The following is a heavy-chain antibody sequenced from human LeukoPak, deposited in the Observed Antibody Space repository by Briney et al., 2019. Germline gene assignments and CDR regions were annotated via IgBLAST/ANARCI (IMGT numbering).Heavy chain of an antibody. J-gene: IGHJ4*02. CDR2: IRGSGDTT. CDR3: ARGSSCAD. Sequence: GGSLRLSCAASGFTFSNYAMSWVRQAPGKGLEWVSGIRGSGDTTYYADSVKGRFTISRDNSKNTLYLQMNSLRDEDTAVYYCARGSSCADWGQGTLVTVSS. D-gene: IGHD6-13*01. V-gene: IGHV3-23*01. CDR1: GFTFSNYA.